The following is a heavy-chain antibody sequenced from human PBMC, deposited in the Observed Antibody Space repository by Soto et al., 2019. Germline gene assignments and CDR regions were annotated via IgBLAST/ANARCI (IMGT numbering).Heavy chain of an antibody. Sequence: EVQLVESGGGLVKPGGSLRLSCAASGFTFSSYSMNWVRQAPGKGLEWVSSISSSSSYIYYADSVKGRFTISTDNATNSLYLQMISLRVADTAVYYCASARDCDLTSLGYWGQGTLVSVSS. CDR1: GFTFSSYS. D-gene: IGHD2-2*01. V-gene: IGHV3-21*01. CDR2: ISSSSSYI. J-gene: IGHJ4*02. CDR3: ASARDCDLTSLGY.